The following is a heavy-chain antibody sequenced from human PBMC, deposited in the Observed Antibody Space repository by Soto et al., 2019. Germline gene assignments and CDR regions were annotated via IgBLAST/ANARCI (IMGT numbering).Heavy chain of an antibody. J-gene: IGHJ6*02. V-gene: IGHV4-4*02. CDR3: AREGAYSSGWYDYYYYGMDV. D-gene: IGHD6-19*01. Sequence: SETLSLTCAVSGGSNSSSNWWSWVRQPPGKGLEWIGEIYHSGSTNYNPSLKSRVTISVDKSKNQFSLKLSSVTAADTAVYYCAREGAYSSGWYDYYYYGMDVWGQGTTVTVS. CDR1: GGSNSSSNW. CDR2: IYHSGST.